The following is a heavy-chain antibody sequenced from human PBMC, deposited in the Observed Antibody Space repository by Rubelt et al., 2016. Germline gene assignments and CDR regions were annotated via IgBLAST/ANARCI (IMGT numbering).Heavy chain of an antibody. Sequence: EAQLVESGGGSVQPGGSLRLSCSASGLTLSTYSMNWVRQAPGKGLEWVSYITSSSSTMYYAGSVKGRFTISRDNSRNSLYLQMNNLRVEDTAVYYCGIDTLPWGQGTLVTVSS. CDR3: GIDTLP. CDR2: ITSSSSTM. V-gene: IGHV3-48*04. CDR1: GLTLSTYS. J-gene: IGHJ5*02.